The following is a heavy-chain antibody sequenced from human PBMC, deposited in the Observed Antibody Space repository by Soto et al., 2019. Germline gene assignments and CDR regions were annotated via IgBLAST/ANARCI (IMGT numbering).Heavy chain of an antibody. D-gene: IGHD6-13*01. CDR3: AREVAGAGGEYGY. CDR1: GYTFTTYG. CDR2: ISGANGHT. V-gene: IGHV1-18*01. J-gene: IGHJ4*02. Sequence: QVQVVQSGAEVKKPGASVKVSCKTSGYTFTTYGIGWVRQAPGQGLEWMGWISGANGHTNYAQNVQGKVPVTPEPATRTRYMELRSLRSSDTAVYYCAREVAGAGGEYGYRGQGTLVTVS.